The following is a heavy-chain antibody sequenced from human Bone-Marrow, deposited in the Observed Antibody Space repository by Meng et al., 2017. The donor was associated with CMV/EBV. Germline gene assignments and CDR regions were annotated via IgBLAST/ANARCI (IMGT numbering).Heavy chain of an antibody. CDR2: IKQDGSEK. D-gene: IGHD2-2*01. J-gene: IGHJ5*02. Sequence: GESLKISCAASGFTFSSYWMSWVRQAPGKGLEWVANIKQDGSEKYYVDSVKGRFTISRDNAKKSLYLQMNSLRAEDTAVYYCARGFTRFDPWGQGTLVTVSS. CDR3: ARGFTRFDP. V-gene: IGHV3-7*01. CDR1: GFTFSSYW.